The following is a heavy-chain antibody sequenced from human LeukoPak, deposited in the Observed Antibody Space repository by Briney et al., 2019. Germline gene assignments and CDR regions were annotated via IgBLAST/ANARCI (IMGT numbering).Heavy chain of an antibody. Sequence: ASVKVSCEASGYTFTSHYIHWVRQARGEGFEWVGRINPTDGSTIYAQMFQGRVALTRDTSTNTLYMDLSSLTYEDTALYYCARDTTLDYWGQGTLVIVTS. D-gene: IGHD1-26*01. J-gene: IGHJ4*02. CDR1: GYTFTSHY. CDR3: ARDTTLDY. CDR2: INPTDGST. V-gene: IGHV1-46*01.